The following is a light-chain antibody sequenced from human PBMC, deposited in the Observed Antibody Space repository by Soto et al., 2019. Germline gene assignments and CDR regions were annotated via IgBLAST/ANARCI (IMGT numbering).Light chain of an antibody. Sequence: QSVLTQPASVSGSPGQSITISCTGTSSDVGGYNYVSWYQQYPGKAPKLMIYEVSNRPSGVSNRFSGSKSGNTASLTISGLQAEDEADYYCSSYINSNSYVFGTGTKVTVL. J-gene: IGLJ1*01. CDR2: EVS. V-gene: IGLV2-14*01. CDR1: SSDVGGYNY. CDR3: SSYINSNSYV.